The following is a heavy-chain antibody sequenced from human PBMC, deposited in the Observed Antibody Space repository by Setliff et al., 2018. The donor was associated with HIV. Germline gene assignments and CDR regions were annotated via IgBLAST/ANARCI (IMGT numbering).Heavy chain of an antibody. D-gene: IGHD3-9*01. V-gene: IGHV4-31*03. CDR2: IYYSGST. J-gene: IGHJ4*02. CDR3: ARSAYDILTGEWYFDY. Sequence: SSETLSLTCTVSGGSFSSGGYYWSWIRQHPGKGLEWIGYIYYSGSTYNNPSLKSRITMSIDTSKNQFSLKLSSVTAADTAVYYCARSAYDILTGEWYFDYWGQGTLVTVSS. CDR1: GGSFSSGGYY.